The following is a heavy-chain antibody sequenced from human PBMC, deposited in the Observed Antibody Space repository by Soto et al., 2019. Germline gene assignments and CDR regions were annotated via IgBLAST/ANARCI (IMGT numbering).Heavy chain of an antibody. CDR3: ARDGDYGDYRYFDL. J-gene: IGHJ2*01. V-gene: IGHV3-30-3*01. Sequence: VAVISYDGSNKYYADSVKGRFTISRDNSKNTLYLQMNSLRAEDTAVYYCARDGDYGDYRYFDLWGRGTLVTVSS. CDR2: ISYDGSNK. D-gene: IGHD4-17*01.